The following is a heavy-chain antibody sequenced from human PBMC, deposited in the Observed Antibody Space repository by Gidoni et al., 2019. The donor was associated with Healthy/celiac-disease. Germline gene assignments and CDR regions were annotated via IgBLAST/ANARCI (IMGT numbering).Heavy chain of an antibody. D-gene: IGHD1-20*01. J-gene: IGHJ4*02. CDR3: ARDETGITGTFLGAADY. Sequence: QVQLVESGGGVAQPGRSLRLSCAASGFTFSSYGMHWVRQAPGKGLEWVAVIWYDGSNKYYADSVKGRFTISRDNSKNTLYLQMNSLRAEDTAVYYCARDETGITGTFLGAADYWGQGTLVTVSS. V-gene: IGHV3-33*01. CDR2: IWYDGSNK. CDR1: GFTFSSYG.